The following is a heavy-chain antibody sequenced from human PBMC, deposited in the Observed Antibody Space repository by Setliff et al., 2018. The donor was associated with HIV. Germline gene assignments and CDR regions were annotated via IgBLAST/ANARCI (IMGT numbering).Heavy chain of an antibody. CDR2: IYPGDSDI. CDR1: RYSFSNFW. Sequence: PGESLKISCKGPRYSFSNFWIGWVRQMPGKGLEWIGIIYPGDSDIKYSPAFQGQVTISADKSISTAYLLWSSLKASDTAIYYCATSDYGGNSGHFQYWGQGTLVTVSS. D-gene: IGHD4-17*01. J-gene: IGHJ1*01. V-gene: IGHV5-51*01. CDR3: ATSDYGGNSGHFQY.